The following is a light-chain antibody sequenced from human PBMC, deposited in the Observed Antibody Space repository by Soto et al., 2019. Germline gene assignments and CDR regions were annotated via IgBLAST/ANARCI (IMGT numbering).Light chain of an antibody. J-gene: IGLJ2*01. CDR3: SSYAGRKNVV. Sequence: QSALTQPPSASGSPGQSVTISCTGTSSDVGGYNYVSWYQQHPGKAPKLMIYEVNKRPSGVPDRFSGSKSGNTASLTVSGLQAEDEADYHCSSYAGRKNVVFGGGTQLTVL. V-gene: IGLV2-8*01. CDR2: EVN. CDR1: SSDVGGYNY.